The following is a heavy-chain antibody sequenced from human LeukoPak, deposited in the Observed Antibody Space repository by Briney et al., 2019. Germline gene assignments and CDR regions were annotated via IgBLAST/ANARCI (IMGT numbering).Heavy chain of an antibody. J-gene: IGHJ3*02. V-gene: IGHV4-34*01. Sequence: SETLSLTCAVYGGSFSGYYWSWIRQPPGKGLEWIGEINHSGSTNYNPSLKSRVTISVDTSKNQFSLKLSSVTAADTAVYYCARDRLGFGRYFDAFDIWGQGTMVTVSS. CDR3: ARDRLGFGRYFDAFDI. CDR2: INHSGST. D-gene: IGHD3-9*01. CDR1: GGSFSGYY.